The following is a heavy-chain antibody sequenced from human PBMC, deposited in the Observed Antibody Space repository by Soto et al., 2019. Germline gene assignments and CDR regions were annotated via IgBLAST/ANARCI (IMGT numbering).Heavy chain of an antibody. V-gene: IGHV1-69*13. CDR3: ARNGGGVVVVPAHSDYSYYYYGMDV. D-gene: IGHD2-2*01. J-gene: IGHJ6*02. CDR1: GGTFSSYA. CDR2: IIPIFGTA. Sequence: SVKVSCKASGGTFSSYAISWVRQAPGQGLEWMGGIIPIFGTANYAQKFQGRVTITADESTSTAYMELSSLRTEDTAVYYCARNGGGVVVVPAHSDYSYYYYGMDVWGQGTTVTV.